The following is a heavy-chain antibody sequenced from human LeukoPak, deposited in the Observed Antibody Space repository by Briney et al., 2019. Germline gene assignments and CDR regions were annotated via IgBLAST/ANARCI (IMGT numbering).Heavy chain of an antibody. CDR3: ARHSSASVATGFDP. CDR2: IYYSAST. CDR1: GGSISSSSYY. V-gene: IGHV4-39*01. D-gene: IGHD5-12*01. Sequence: SETLSLTCTVSGGSISSSSYYWGWIRQPPGKRLERIGSIYYSASTYYNPSLKSRVTISVDTSKNQFSLKLSSVTAADTAVYYCARHSSASVATGFDPWGQGTLVSVSS. J-gene: IGHJ5*02.